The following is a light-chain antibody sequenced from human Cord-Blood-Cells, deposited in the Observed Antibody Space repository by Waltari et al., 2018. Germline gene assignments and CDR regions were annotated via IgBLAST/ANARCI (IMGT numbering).Light chain of an antibody. CDR1: SSDFGGYNY. CDR2: DVS. CDR3: SSYTSSSTLV. V-gene: IGLV2-14*03. J-gene: IGLJ3*02. Sequence: QSALTQPASVSGSPGQSITIPCTGTSSDFGGYNYVSWYQQHPGKAPKRMIYDVSNRPSGVSNRFSGSKSGNTASLTISGLQAEDEADYYCSSYTSSSTLVFGGGTKLTVL.